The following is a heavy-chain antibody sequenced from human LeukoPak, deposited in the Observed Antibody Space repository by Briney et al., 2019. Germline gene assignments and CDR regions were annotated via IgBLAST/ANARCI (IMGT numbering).Heavy chain of an antibody. CDR2: INAYNGNT. D-gene: IGHD1-26*01. J-gene: IGHJ3*02. CDR3: ARDRYGGSYYDDAFDI. Sequence: PGASVKVSCKASGYTFTSYGISWVRQAPGQGLEWMGWINAYNGNTNYAQKLQGRVTMTTDTSTSTAYMELRSLRSDDTAVYYCARDRYGGSYYDDAFDIWGQGTMVTVSS. CDR1: GYTFTSYG. V-gene: IGHV1-18*01.